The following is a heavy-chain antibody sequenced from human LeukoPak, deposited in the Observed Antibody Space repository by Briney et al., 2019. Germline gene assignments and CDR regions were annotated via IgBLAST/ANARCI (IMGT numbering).Heavy chain of an antibody. CDR1: GFTFSNYA. J-gene: IGHJ4*02. D-gene: IGHD2-8*01. Sequence: GGSLRLPCTASGFTFSNYAMTWVRQAPGKGLEWVSAISGSGSTFYTDSVRGRFTISRDNTKNTLYLQMDSLRAEDTAIYYCAKAICYYGCFYWGQGTQVTVSS. CDR3: AKAICYYGCFY. CDR2: ISGSGST. V-gene: IGHV3-23*01.